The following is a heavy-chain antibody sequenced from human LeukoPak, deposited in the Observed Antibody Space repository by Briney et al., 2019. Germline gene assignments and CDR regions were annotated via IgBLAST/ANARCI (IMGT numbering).Heavy chain of an antibody. CDR3: ATALIGSGSYFLYYFGY. CDR1: GYTLTELS. J-gene: IGHJ4*02. V-gene: IGHV1-24*01. CDR2: FDPEDGET. D-gene: IGHD3-10*01. Sequence: ALVKVSCKVSGYTLTELSMHWVRQAPGKGLEWMGGFDPEDGETIYAQKFQGRVTMTEDTSTDTAYMELSSLRSEDTAVYYCATALIGSGSYFLYYFGYWGQGTLVTVSS.